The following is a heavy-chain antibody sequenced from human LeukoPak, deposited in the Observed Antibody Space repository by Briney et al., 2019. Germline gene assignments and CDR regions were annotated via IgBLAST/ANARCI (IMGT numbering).Heavy chain of an antibody. Sequence: SETLSLTCTVSGGSISSSSYYWGWIRQPPGKGLEWIGSIYYSGSTYYNPSLKSRVTISVDTSKNQFSLKLSSVTAADTAVYYCAGQPKTVIAVAGNFDYWGQGTLVTVSS. J-gene: IGHJ4*02. CDR2: IYYSGST. CDR1: GGSISSSSYY. D-gene: IGHD6-19*01. V-gene: IGHV4-39*01. CDR3: AGQPKTVIAVAGNFDY.